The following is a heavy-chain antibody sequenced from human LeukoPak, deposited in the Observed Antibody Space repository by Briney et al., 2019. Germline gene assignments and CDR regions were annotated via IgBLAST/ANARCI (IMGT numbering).Heavy chain of an antibody. V-gene: IGHV3-30*02. CDR2: IRDDGSNK. D-gene: IGHD1-26*01. Sequence: HPGGSLRLSCAASGFTFSSYGMHWVRQAPGKGLEWVAFIRDDGSNKYYADSVKGRFTISRDNSKNTLYLQMNSLRAEDTAVYYCAKDPLVGARPRGYAEYFQHWGQGTLVTVSS. J-gene: IGHJ1*01. CDR1: GFTFSSYG. CDR3: AKDPLVGARPRGYAEYFQH.